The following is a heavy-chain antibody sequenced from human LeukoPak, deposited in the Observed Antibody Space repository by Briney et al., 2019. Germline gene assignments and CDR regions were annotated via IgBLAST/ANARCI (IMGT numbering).Heavy chain of an antibody. D-gene: IGHD3-22*01. Sequence: KPSETLSLTCTVSGGSISSSSYYWGWIRQPPGKGLEWIGSIYYSGSTYYNPSLKSRVTISVDTSKNQFSLKLSSVTAADTAVYYCARAVTPVYYYSSGYYPRDAFDIWGQGTMVTVSS. CDR2: IYYSGST. CDR1: GGSISSSSYY. J-gene: IGHJ3*02. CDR3: ARAVTPVYYYSSGYYPRDAFDI. V-gene: IGHV4-39*07.